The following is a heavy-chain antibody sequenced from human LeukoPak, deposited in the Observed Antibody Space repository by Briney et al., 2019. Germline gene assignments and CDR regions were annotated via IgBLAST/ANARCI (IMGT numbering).Heavy chain of an antibody. CDR1: GFTFSNAW. D-gene: IGHD6-6*01. Sequence: PGGSLRLSCAASGFTFSNAWMSWVRQAPGKGLEWVGRIKSKTDGGTTDYAAPAKGRFTISRDDSKNTLYLQMNSLKTEDTAVYYCTTEGDSSTYFDYWGQGTLVTVSS. CDR3: TTEGDSSTYFDY. CDR2: IKSKTDGGTT. V-gene: IGHV3-15*01. J-gene: IGHJ4*02.